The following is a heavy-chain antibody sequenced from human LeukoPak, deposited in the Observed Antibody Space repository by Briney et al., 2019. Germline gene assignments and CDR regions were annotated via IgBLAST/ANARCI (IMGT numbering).Heavy chain of an antibody. V-gene: IGHV1-2*02. CDR2: INPNSGGT. J-gene: IGHJ6*03. D-gene: IGHD6-13*01. CDR3: ARGSSSNWYLTSDYMDV. CDR1: GYTFTGYY. Sequence: ASVKVSCKASGYTFTGYYMHWVRQAPGQGLEWMGWINPNSGGTNYAQKFQGRVTMTRDTSISTAYMELSRLRSDDTAVYYCARGSSSNWYLTSDYMDVWGKGTTVTISS.